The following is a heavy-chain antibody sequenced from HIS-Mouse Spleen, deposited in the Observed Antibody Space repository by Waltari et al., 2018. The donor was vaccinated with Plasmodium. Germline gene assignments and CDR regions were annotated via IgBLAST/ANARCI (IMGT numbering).Heavy chain of an antibody. V-gene: IGHV1-2*02. J-gene: IGHJ1*01. CDR2: INPNSGGT. CDR3: ARVLGYKAAAGTFVEYFQH. Sequence: QVQLVQSGAEGKKPGASVKVSSKAYGYTFPGYYMHWVRQAPRHGLEWMGWINPNSGGTNYAQKFQGRVTMTRDTSISTAYMELSRLRSDDTAVYYCARVLGYKAAAGTFVEYFQHWGQGTLVTVSS. CDR1: GYTFPGYY. D-gene: IGHD6-13*01.